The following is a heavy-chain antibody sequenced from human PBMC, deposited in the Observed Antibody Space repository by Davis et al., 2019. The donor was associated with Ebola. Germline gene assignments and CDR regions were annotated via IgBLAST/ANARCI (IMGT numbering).Heavy chain of an antibody. CDR2: INHSGST. CDR3: ARGSSWSIYGMDV. D-gene: IGHD6-13*01. J-gene: IGHJ6*02. V-gene: IGHV4-34*01. Sequence: SETLSLTCAVYGGSFSGYYWSWIRQPPGKGLEWIGEINHSGSTNYNPPLKSRVTISVDTSKNQFSLKLSSVTAADTAVYYCARGSSWSIYGMDVWGQGTTVTVSS. CDR1: GGSFSGYY.